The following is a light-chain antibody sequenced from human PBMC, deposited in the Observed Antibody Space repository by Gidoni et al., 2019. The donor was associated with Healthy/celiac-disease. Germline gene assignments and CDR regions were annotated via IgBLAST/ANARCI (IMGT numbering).Light chain of an antibody. CDR2: DAS. J-gene: IGKJ4*01. V-gene: IGKV3-11*01. CDR3: QQRSNWPPGFT. Sequence: EIVLTQSPATLSLSPGERATLSGRASQSVSSYLAWYQQKPGQAHRLLIYDASNRATGIPAMFIGSGSVTDFTLTILSLAPADFAVYYCQQRSNWPPGFTFGGGTKVEIK. CDR1: QSVSSY.